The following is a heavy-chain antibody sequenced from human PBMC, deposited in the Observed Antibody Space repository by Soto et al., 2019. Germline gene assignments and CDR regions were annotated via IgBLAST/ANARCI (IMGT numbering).Heavy chain of an antibody. CDR1: GYSFTSYW. D-gene: IGHD2-15*01. CDR2: IYPGDSDT. J-gene: IGHJ6*02. CDR3: ARDSPYCSGGSCYSGVYYYYGMDV. Sequence: GESLKISCKGSGYSFTSYWIGWVRQMPGKGLEWMGIIYPGDSDTRYSPSFQGQVTIPADKSISTAYLQWSSLKASDTAMYYCARDSPYCSGGSCYSGVYYYYGMDVWGQGTTVTVSS. V-gene: IGHV5-51*01.